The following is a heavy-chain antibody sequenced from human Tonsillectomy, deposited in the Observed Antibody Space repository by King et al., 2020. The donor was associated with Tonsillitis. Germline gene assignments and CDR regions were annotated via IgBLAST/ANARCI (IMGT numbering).Heavy chain of an antibody. Sequence: VQLVESGGGLVQPGGSLRLSCAVSGFNFSSYEMNWVRQAPGKGLEWVSYISSSGTTKHYADSVKGRFTIFRDKAKNSLFLQMNILTAEDTAVYYCARGHGYSFGSFDYWGQGSLVAVSS. CDR1: GFNFSSYE. V-gene: IGHV3-48*03. D-gene: IGHD5-18*01. CDR3: ARGHGYSFGSFDY. CDR2: ISSSGTTK. J-gene: IGHJ4*02.